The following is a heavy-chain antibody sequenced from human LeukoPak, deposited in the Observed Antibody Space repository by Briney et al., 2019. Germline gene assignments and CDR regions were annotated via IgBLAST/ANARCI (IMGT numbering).Heavy chain of an antibody. J-gene: IGHJ4*02. CDR1: GGSFSGYY. CDR3: ARGGYDYVWGSYRYTAFDY. V-gene: IGHV4-34*01. CDR2: INHSGST. Sequence: SETLSLTCAVYGGSFSGYYWSWIRQPPGKGLEWIGEINHSGSTNYNPSLKSRVTISVDTSKNQFSLKLSSVTAADTAVYYCARGGYDYVWGSYRYTAFDYWGQGTLVTVSS. D-gene: IGHD3-16*02.